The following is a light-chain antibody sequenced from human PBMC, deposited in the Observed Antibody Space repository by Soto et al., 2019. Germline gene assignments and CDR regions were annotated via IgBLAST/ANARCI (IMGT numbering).Light chain of an antibody. J-gene: IGLJ1*01. CDR2: DDN. V-gene: IGLV1-51*01. CDR1: SSNIGGNS. Sequence: QSVMTQPPSVSAAPGQKVTISCSGRSSNIGGNSVSWYQQLPGTAPKLLIYDDNKRPSGIPDRFSGSKSGTSATLGITGFQTGDEADYYCGSWDSSLSAYVFGTGTKLTVI. CDR3: GSWDSSLSAYV.